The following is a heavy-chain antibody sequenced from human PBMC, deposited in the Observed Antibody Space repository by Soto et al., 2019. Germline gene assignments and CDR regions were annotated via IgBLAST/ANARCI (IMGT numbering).Heavy chain of an antibody. CDR1: GFTFSSYA. D-gene: IGHD3-16*02. J-gene: IGHJ3*02. CDR2: ISGSGGST. V-gene: IGHV3-23*01. CDR3: ASRIMITFGGVISPDAFDI. Sequence: EVQLLESGGGLVQPGGSLRLSCAASGFTFSSYAMSWVRQAPGKGLEWVSAISGSGGSTYYADSVKGRFTISRDNSKNTLYLQMNILRAEDTAVYYCASRIMITFGGVISPDAFDIWGQGTMVTVSS.